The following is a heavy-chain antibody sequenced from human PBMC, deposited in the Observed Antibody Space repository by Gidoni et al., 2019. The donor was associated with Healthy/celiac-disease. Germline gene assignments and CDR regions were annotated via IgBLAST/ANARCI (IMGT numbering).Heavy chain of an antibody. CDR3: ASAGYGGQGWFDP. CDR1: GFTFSSYS. V-gene: IGHV3-21*01. D-gene: IGHD4-17*01. J-gene: IGHJ5*02. Sequence: EVQLVESGGGLVKPGGSLRLSCSASGFTFSSYSMNWVRQAPGKGLEWVSSISSSSSYIYYADSVKGRFTISRDNAKNSLYLQMNSLRAEDTAVYYCASAGYGGQGWFDPWGQGTLVTVSS. CDR2: ISSSSSYI.